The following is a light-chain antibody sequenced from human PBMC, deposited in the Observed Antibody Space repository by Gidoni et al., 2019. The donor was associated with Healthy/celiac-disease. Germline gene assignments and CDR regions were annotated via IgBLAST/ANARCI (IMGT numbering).Light chain of an antibody. CDR2: KDS. Sequence: SYELTHPPSVSVSPGHTARITCSGDALPKQYAYCYQQKPGQAPVLVIYKDSERPAGLPERFSGSSSGTTVTLTISGVEAEDEADYYCQSADSSGTYHWVFGGGTKLTVL. J-gene: IGLJ3*02. V-gene: IGLV3-25*02. CDR1: ALPKQY. CDR3: QSADSSGTYHWV.